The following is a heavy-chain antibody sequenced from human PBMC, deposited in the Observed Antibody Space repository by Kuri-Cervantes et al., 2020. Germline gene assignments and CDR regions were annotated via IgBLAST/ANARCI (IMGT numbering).Heavy chain of an antibody. D-gene: IGHD6-13*01. CDR2: IYYSGST. CDR3: AREGGYSSSWYGGYYFDY. J-gene: IGHJ4*02. V-gene: IGHV4-30-4*08. Sequence: LRLSCTVSGGSISSGDYYWSWIRQPPGKGLEWIGYIYYSGSTYYNPSLKSRVTISVDTSKNQFSLKLSSVTAADTAVYYCAREGGYSSSWYGGYYFDYWGQGTLVTVSS. CDR1: GGSISSGDYY.